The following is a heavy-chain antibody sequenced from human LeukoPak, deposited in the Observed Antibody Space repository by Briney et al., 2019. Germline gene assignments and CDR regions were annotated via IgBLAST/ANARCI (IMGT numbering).Heavy chain of an antibody. V-gene: IGHV3-53*01. J-gene: IGHJ5*01. CDR2: IYSGGTT. CDR1: GFTVSSHY. CDR3: ARGYSYCFDF. Sequence: PGGSLRLSCAASGFTVSSHYMTWVRQAPGEGLEWVSIIYSGGTTYYADSVMGRFTISRDNSKNTVYLQMSSLRAEDTAVYYCARGYSYCFDFWGQGTLVTVS. D-gene: IGHD5-18*01.